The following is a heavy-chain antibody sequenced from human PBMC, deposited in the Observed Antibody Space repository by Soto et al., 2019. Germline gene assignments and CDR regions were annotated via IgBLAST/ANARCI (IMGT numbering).Heavy chain of an antibody. Sequence: QVQLVESGGGVVQPGRSLRLSCAASGFTFSSYAMHWVRQAPGKGLEWVAVISYDGSNKYYADSVKGRFTISRDNSKNTLYLQMNSLRAEDTAVYYCARDPDSSSFPNYFDYWGQGTLVTVSS. V-gene: IGHV3-30-3*01. J-gene: IGHJ4*02. CDR3: ARDPDSSSFPNYFDY. D-gene: IGHD6-13*01. CDR2: ISYDGSNK. CDR1: GFTFSSYA.